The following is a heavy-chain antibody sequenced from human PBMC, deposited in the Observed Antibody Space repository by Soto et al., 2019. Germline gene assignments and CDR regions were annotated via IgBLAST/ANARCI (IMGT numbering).Heavy chain of an antibody. CDR2: IIPILGIA. J-gene: IGHJ3*02. Sequence: ASVKVSCKASGGTFSSYTISWVRQAPGQGLEWMGRIIPILGIANYAQKFQGRVTITADKSPSTAYLGLSSLRSEDTAVYYCARDLGGWRITMVRGDAFDIWGQGTMVTVSS. V-gene: IGHV1-69*02. CDR1: GGTFSSYT. D-gene: IGHD3-10*01. CDR3: ARDLGGWRITMVRGDAFDI.